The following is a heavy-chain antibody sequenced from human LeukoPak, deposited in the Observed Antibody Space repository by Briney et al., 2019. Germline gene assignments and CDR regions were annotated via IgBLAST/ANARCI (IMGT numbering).Heavy chain of an antibody. CDR1: GFTFSSYA. Sequence: GGSLRLSCAASGFTFSSYAMNWVRQTPGRGLEWVSPISPSGDSTYHADSVKGRFTISRDTAKNTLYLQMNSLRAEDTAVYYCARAMIAVAGPDAFDIWGQGTMVTVSS. CDR3: ARAMIAVAGPDAFDI. J-gene: IGHJ3*02. CDR2: ISPSGDST. D-gene: IGHD6-19*01. V-gene: IGHV3-23*01.